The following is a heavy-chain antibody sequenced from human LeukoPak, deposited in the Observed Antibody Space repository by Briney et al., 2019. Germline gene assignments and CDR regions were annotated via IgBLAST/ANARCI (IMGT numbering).Heavy chain of an antibody. V-gene: IGHV4-59*01. CDR2: IYYSGST. CDR3: ASSFLRLTVGGFDI. D-gene: IGHD4-23*01. CDR1: GGSISSYY. Sequence: SETLSLTCTVSGGSISSYYWSWIRQPPGKGLEWIGYIYYSGSTNYNPSLKSRVTISVDTSKNQFSLKLSSVTAADTAVYYCASSFLRLTVGGFDIWGQGTMVTVSS. J-gene: IGHJ3*02.